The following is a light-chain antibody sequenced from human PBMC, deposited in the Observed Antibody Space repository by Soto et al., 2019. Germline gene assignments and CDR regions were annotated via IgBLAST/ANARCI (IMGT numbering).Light chain of an antibody. V-gene: IGKV3-15*01. CDR1: QSVRSN. CDR2: DAS. Sequence: EVVLTQSPGTLSLSPGERATLSCRASQSVRSNLAWYKQIPGQAPRLLIYDASTRATGIPARFSGSGSGTEFTLTISSLQSEDFAVYYCQQYTDWPMTFGQGTRLAIK. J-gene: IGKJ5*01. CDR3: QQYTDWPMT.